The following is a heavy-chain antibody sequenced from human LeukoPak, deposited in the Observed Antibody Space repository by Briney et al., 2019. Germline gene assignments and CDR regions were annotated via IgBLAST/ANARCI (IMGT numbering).Heavy chain of an antibody. Sequence: PGGSLRLSCAASGFTVSSNYMSWVRQAPGKGLEWVSVIYSGGSTYYADSVKGRFTISRDNSKNTLYLQMNSLRAEDTAVYYSAQADRSYYYGMDVWGQGTTVTVSS. V-gene: IGHV3-53*01. CDR2: IYSGGST. D-gene: IGHD1-14*01. J-gene: IGHJ6*02. CDR1: GFTVSSNY. CDR3: AQADRSYYYGMDV.